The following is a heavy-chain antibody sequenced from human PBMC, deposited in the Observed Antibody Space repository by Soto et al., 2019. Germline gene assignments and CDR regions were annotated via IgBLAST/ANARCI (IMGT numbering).Heavy chain of an antibody. CDR3: AKDRTKIWRNEIDY. D-gene: IGHD1-1*01. J-gene: IGHJ4*02. Sequence: GGSLRLSCAASGFTFSSYGMHWVRQAPGKGLEWVAVISYDGSNKYYADSVKGRFTISRDNSKNTLYLQMNSLRAEDTAVYYCAKDRTKIWRNEIDYWGQGTLVTVSS. CDR2: ISYDGSNK. CDR1: GFTFSSYG. V-gene: IGHV3-30*18.